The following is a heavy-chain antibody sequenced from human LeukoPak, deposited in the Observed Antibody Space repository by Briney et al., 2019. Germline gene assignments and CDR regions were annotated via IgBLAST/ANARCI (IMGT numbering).Heavy chain of an antibody. CDR1: GGSFSGYY. V-gene: IGHV4-34*01. J-gene: IGHJ3*02. D-gene: IGHD2-21*01. CDR3: GRHIDLGAAFDI. CDR2: INHSGST. Sequence: PSETLSLTCAVYGGSFSGYYWSWIRQPPGKGLEWIGEINHSGSTNYNPSLKSRVIISIDTSRNQFALKVTSVTAADTAVYFCGRHIDLGAAFDIWGHGTVVTVSS.